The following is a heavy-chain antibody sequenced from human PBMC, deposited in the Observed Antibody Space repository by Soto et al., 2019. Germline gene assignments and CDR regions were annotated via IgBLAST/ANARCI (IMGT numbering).Heavy chain of an antibody. Sequence: SETLSLTCTVSGGSISSYYWSWIRQPPGKGLEWIGYIYYSGSTNYNPSLKSRVTIALDTSKNQFSLKRSCVTAADTAVYYCARGYSSGWYDYWGQGTLVTVSS. CDR2: IYYSGST. CDR3: ARGYSSGWYDY. CDR1: GGSISSYY. D-gene: IGHD6-19*01. J-gene: IGHJ4*02. V-gene: IGHV4-59*08.